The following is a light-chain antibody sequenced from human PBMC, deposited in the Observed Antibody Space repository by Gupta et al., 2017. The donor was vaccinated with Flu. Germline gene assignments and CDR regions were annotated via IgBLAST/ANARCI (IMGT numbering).Light chain of an antibody. J-gene: IGLJ2*01. V-gene: IGLV6-57*01. CDR3: QSYEV. Sequence: NFMLTHPHTVSQSPAKTVTITCTRSSGSIGINYVHWYQQRPSTSPTNVIYVDDQRPSGVPARFSGSIDRSSNSASLTISGLKTEDEADYYCQSYEVFGGGTKLTVL. CDR2: VDD. CDR1: SGSIGINY.